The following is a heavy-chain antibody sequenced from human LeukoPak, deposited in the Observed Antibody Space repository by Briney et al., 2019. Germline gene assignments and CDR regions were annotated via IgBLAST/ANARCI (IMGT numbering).Heavy chain of an antibody. CDR3: ATVEGVTTINNDAFNI. D-gene: IGHD5-24*01. Sequence: SETLSLTCTVSGGSISGSYWNWIRQSPGKGLEWLGYIYHSGSTNYNPSLKSRLSISIDKSKSQFSLRLKSMTAADAAVYYCATVEGVTTINNDAFNIWGQGTTVTVSS. CDR2: IYHSGST. V-gene: IGHV4-59*12. CDR1: GGSISGSY. J-gene: IGHJ3*02.